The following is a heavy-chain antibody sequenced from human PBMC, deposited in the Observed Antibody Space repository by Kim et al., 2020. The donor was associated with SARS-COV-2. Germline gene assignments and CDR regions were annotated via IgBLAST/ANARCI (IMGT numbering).Heavy chain of an antibody. D-gene: IGHD3-9*01. V-gene: IGHV3-74*01. Sequence: GGSLRLSCTVSGFSLRTSWMHWVRQVPGKGLVWVSRINEDGRTTTYADSVKGRFTISRDKAKNTLYLQMSSLRADDSAVYYCVRDFTGPSDSWGQGTLVTVS. J-gene: IGHJ5*01. CDR3: VRDFTGPSDS. CDR1: GFSLRTSW. CDR2: INEDGRTT.